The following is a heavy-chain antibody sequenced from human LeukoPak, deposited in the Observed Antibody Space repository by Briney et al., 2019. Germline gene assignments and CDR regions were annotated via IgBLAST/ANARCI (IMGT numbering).Heavy chain of an antibody. Sequence: GGSLRLSCAASGFTFSSYSMNWVRQAPGKGLEWVSSISSSSSYIYYADSVKGRFTISRDNAKNSLYLQMNSPRAEDTAVYYCARDLCGGDCYSDYWGQGTLVTVSS. CDR3: ARDLCGGDCYSDY. CDR1: GFTFSSYS. D-gene: IGHD2-21*02. V-gene: IGHV3-21*01. J-gene: IGHJ4*02. CDR2: ISSSSSYI.